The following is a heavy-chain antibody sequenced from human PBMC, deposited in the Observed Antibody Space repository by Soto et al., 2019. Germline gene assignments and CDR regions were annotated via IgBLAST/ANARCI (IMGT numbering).Heavy chain of an antibody. Sequence: EVQLVQSGAEVKKPGESLRISCNGSGYSFTSYWISWVRQMPGKGLEWMGRIDPSDSYTNYSPSFQGHVTISADKSISTTYLQWSRLKASDTATYYCARHSNQLLGFDYWGQGTLVTVSS. CDR2: IDPSDSYT. D-gene: IGHD2-2*01. CDR3: ARHSNQLLGFDY. CDR1: GYSFTSYW. J-gene: IGHJ4*02. V-gene: IGHV5-10-1*01.